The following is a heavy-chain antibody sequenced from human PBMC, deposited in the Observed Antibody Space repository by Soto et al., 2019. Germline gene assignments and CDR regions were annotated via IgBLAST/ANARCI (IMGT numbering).Heavy chain of an antibody. Sequence: GGSLRLSCAASGFTFSSYEMNWVRQAPGKGLEWVSYISSSGSTIYYADSVKGRFTISRDNAKNSLYLQMNSLRAEDTAVYYCAKYYYGSGSYRYYYYYYGMDVWGQGTTVTVSS. J-gene: IGHJ6*02. CDR3: AKYYYGSGSYRYYYYYYGMDV. CDR2: ISSSGSTI. CDR1: GFTFSSYE. D-gene: IGHD3-10*01. V-gene: IGHV3-48*03.